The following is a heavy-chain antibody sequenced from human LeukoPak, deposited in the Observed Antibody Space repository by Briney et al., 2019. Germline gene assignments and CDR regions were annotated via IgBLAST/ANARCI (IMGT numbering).Heavy chain of an antibody. CDR2: ISYDGSNK. CDR1: GFTFSSYA. Sequence: GGSLRLPCAASGFTFSSYAMHWVRQAPGKGLEWVAVISYDGSNKYYADSVKGRFTISRDNSKNTLYLQMNSLRAEDTAVYYCAKRDSGYDCFDYWDQGTLVTVSS. D-gene: IGHD5-12*01. J-gene: IGHJ4*02. V-gene: IGHV3-30*04. CDR3: AKRDSGYDCFDY.